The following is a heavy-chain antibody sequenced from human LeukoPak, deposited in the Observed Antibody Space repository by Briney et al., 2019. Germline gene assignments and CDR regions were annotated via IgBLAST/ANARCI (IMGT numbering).Heavy chain of an antibody. Sequence: PGGSLRLSCAASGFTFSSYAMSWVRQAPGKGLEWVSAIRGSGGSTYYADSVKGRLTISRDNSKNTLYPEMNSLRAEGTAVYYCARGYCSGGSCYSDDYWGQGTLVTVSS. CDR2: IRGSGGST. V-gene: IGHV3-23*01. CDR3: ARGYCSGGSCYSDDY. D-gene: IGHD2-15*01. CDR1: GFTFSSYA. J-gene: IGHJ4*02.